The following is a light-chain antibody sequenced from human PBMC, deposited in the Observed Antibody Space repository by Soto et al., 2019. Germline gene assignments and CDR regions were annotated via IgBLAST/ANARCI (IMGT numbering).Light chain of an antibody. CDR1: TSDVGGHNY. V-gene: IGLV2-14*01. Sequence: QSALTQPASVSGSPGQSITISCTGTTSDVGGHNYVSWYQQYPDKAPKLMVYEVINRPSGVSNRFSGSKSGNTASLTISGLQGEDEADYYCISYSSSSTPWVFGGGTQLTVL. CDR2: EVI. CDR3: ISYSSSSTPWV. J-gene: IGLJ3*02.